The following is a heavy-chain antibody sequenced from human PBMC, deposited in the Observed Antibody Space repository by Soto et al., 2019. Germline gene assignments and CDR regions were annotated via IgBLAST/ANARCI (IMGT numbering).Heavy chain of an antibody. CDR2: IKRKTDGGTT. J-gene: IGHJ6*03. D-gene: IGHD2-2*01. CDR3: TTVSRYCSSTSCYVGLYYYYMDV. Sequence: EVQLVESGGGLVKPGGSLRLSCAASGFTFSNAWMSWVRQAPGKGLEWVGRIKRKTDGGTTDYAAPVKGRFTISRDDSKNTLYLQMNSLKTEDTAVYYCTTVSRYCSSTSCYVGLYYYYMDVWGKGTTVTVSS. CDR1: GFTFSNAW. V-gene: IGHV3-15*01.